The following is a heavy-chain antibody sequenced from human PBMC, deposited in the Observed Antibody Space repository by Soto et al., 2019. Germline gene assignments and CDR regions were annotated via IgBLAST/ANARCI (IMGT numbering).Heavy chain of an antibody. CDR1: GFTFSSYS. Sequence: GGSLRLSCAASGFTFSSYSMNWVRQAPGKGLEWVSSISSSSSYIYYADSVKGRFTISRDNAKNSLYLQMNSLRAEDTAVYYCAREERYYDILTGYPDYWGQGTLVTVSS. CDR2: ISSSSSYI. V-gene: IGHV3-21*01. J-gene: IGHJ4*02. D-gene: IGHD3-9*01. CDR3: AREERYYDILTGYPDY.